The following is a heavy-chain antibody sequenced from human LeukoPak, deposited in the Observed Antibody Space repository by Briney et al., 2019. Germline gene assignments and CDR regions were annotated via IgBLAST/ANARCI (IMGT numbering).Heavy chain of an antibody. D-gene: IGHD3-22*01. J-gene: IGHJ3*02. CDR1: GGTFSSYA. Sequence: ASVKVSCKASGGTFSSYAISWVRQAPGQGLEWMGRIIPILGIANYAQKFQGRVTITADKSTSTAYMELSSLRSEDTAVYHCAREGVIVLGAFDIWGQGTMVTVSS. CDR2: IIPILGIA. V-gene: IGHV1-69*04. CDR3: AREGVIVLGAFDI.